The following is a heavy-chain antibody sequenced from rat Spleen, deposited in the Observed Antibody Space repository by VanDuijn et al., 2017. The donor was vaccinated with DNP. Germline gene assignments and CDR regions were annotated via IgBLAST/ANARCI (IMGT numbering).Heavy chain of an antibody. V-gene: IGHV5-31*01. CDR2: ITNTGGYT. Sequence: EVQLVESGGGLVQPGRSLKLSCAASGFTFNNYWMTWIRQAPGQGLEWVASITNTGGYTYYPDSVKGRFTISRDNAKSNLYLQMNSLRSEDTATYYCTRDFLTTVAKAFFDYWGQGVMVTVSS. J-gene: IGHJ2*01. D-gene: IGHD1-3*01. CDR1: GFTFNNYW. CDR3: TRDFLTTVAKAFFDY.